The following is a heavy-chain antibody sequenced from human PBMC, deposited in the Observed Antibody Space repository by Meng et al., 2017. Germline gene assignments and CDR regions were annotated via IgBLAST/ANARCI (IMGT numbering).Heavy chain of an antibody. CDR3: ARDLVMGGEWAFDY. CDR1: GDSISNYY. Sequence: ESLKISCTVSGDSISNYYWSWIRQPAGKGLEWSGRIYTSGNTNYNPSLKSRVTMSVDTSKNQFSLNLSAVTAADTAVYYCARDLVMGGEWAFDYWGQGKLVTVSS. D-gene: IGHD2-8*02. J-gene: IGHJ4*02. V-gene: IGHV4-4*07. CDR2: IYTSGNT.